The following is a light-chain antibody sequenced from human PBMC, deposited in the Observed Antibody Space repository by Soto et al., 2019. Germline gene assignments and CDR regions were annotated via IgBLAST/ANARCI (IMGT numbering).Light chain of an antibody. V-gene: IGKV1-9*01. CDR3: QQLNSYPRGLT. CDR1: HGISSY. J-gene: IGKJ4*01. CDR2: AAS. Sequence: DIPLTQSPSFLSASVGDRVTITCRASHGISSYLAWYQQKPGKAPKLLIYAASTLQSGVPSRFSGSGSGTEFTLTISSLQPEDFATYYCQQLNSYPRGLTFGGGTKVEIK.